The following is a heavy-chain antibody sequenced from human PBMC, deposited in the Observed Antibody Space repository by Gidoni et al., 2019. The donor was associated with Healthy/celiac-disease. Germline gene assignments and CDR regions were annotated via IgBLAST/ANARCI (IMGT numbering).Heavy chain of an antibody. CDR1: GFSLSTSGVG. Sequence: QITLKESGPTLVKPTQTLTLTCTFSGFSLSTSGVGVGWIRQPPGKALEWLALIYWNDDKRYSPSLKSRLTITKDTSKNQVVLTMTNMDPVDTATYYCAHSPASTGNYYDSSGYYYYYYYGMDVWGQGTTVTVSS. CDR2: IYWNDDK. D-gene: IGHD3-22*01. V-gene: IGHV2-5*01. CDR3: AHSPASTGNYYDSSGYYYYYYYGMDV. J-gene: IGHJ6*02.